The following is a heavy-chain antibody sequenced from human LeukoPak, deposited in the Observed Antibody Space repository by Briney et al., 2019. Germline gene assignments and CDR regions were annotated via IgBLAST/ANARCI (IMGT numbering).Heavy chain of an antibody. CDR2: ISSSGSTI. Sequence: GGSLRLSCAASGFTFSSYEMNWVRQAPGKGLEWVSYISSSGSTIYFADSVKGRFTISRDNAKNSLYLQMNSLRAEDTAVYYCARGTYYYDSSGYSHFAFDIWGQGTMVTVSS. CDR3: ARGTYYYDSSGYSHFAFDI. J-gene: IGHJ3*02. V-gene: IGHV3-48*03. CDR1: GFTFSSYE. D-gene: IGHD3-22*01.